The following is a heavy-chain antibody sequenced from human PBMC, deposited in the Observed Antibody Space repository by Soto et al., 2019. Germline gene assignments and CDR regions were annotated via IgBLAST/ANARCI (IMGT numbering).Heavy chain of an antibody. V-gene: IGHV3-48*01. CDR1: GLTFSSYS. CDR2: ISSSSSTI. Sequence: PGGSLRLSCAASGLTFSSYSMNWVRQAPGKGLEWVSYISSSSSTIYYADSVKGRFTISRDNAKNSLYLQMNSLRAEDTAVYYCARAYYDFWSGYDAFDIWGQGTMVTVSS. CDR3: ARAYYDFWSGYDAFDI. J-gene: IGHJ3*02. D-gene: IGHD3-3*01.